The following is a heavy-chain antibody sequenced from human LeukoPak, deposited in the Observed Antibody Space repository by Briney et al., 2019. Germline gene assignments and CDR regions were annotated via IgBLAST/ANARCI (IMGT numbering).Heavy chain of an antibody. CDR2: ISYDGSNK. Sequence: PGGSLRLSCTASGFTFSSYCMHGCRQAPAKELVGLAVISYDGSNKYYADSVKGRVTISRDNSKNTLYLQMNSLSAEDTAVYYCAKDSGYELGADYWGQGTLVTVSS. D-gene: IGHD5-12*01. J-gene: IGHJ4*02. CDR1: GFTFSSYC. V-gene: IGHV3-30*18. CDR3: AKDSGYELGADY.